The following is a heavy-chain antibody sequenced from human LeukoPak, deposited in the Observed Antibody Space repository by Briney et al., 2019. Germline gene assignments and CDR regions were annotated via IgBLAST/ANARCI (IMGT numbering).Heavy chain of an antibody. J-gene: IGHJ5*02. Sequence: GKSLRLSCAASGFTFSSYSMHWVRQAPGKGLEWVAMISHDGSIQHYGDSVKGRFTISRDNSKNTLYLQMNSLRDEDTAVCHCAKDWGSSGWYNWFDPWGQGTLVTVSS. CDR1: GFTFSSYS. D-gene: IGHD6-19*01. V-gene: IGHV3-30*18. CDR3: AKDWGSSGWYNWFDP. CDR2: ISHDGSIQ.